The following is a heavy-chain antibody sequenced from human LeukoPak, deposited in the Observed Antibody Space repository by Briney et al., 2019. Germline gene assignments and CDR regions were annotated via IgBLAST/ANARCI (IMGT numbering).Heavy chain of an antibody. D-gene: IGHD3-10*01. V-gene: IGHV3-30*02. CDR1: GFTFSNYG. CDR2: IGFDGSDH. J-gene: IGHJ4*02. CDR3: AKAGPAVRGVIRHFDY. Sequence: GGSLRLSCAASGFTFSNYGMHWARQAPGKGLEWVAFIGFDGSDHSYADSVKGRFTISRDNSKNTLYLQMNSLRAEDTAVYYCAKAGPAVRGVIRHFDYWGQGTLVTVSS.